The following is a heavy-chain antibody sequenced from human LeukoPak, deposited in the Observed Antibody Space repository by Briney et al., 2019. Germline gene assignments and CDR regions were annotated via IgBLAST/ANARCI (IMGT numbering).Heavy chain of an antibody. Sequence: GGSLRLSCAASGFSFSTYSINCVRQAPGKGLQWVSSISPDSSYIYYADSVKGRFTISRDNAKNSLYLQMNSLRAEDTALYYCVRVLELRYFDWQDYWGQGTLVTVSS. CDR1: GFSFSTYS. V-gene: IGHV3-21*01. CDR3: VRVLELRYFDWQDY. CDR2: ISPDSSYI. J-gene: IGHJ4*02. D-gene: IGHD3-9*01.